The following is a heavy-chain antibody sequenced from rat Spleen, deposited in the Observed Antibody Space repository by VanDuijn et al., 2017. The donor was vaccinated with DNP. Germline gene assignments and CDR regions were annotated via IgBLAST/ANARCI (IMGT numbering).Heavy chain of an antibody. CDR2: ISTSGSRT. CDR3: ARNNRIIMYTTDLTPYYFDY. D-gene: IGHD1-6*01. Sequence: EVQLVESGGGLVQPGRSLKLSCAASGFTFSNYYMAWVRQAPKKGLEWVATISTSGSRTYYPDSVKGRFTISRDNAKSSLYLQMNSLKSEDTATYYCARNNRIIMYTTDLTPYYFDYWGQGVMVTVSS. J-gene: IGHJ2*01. CDR1: GFTFSNYY. V-gene: IGHV5-25*01.